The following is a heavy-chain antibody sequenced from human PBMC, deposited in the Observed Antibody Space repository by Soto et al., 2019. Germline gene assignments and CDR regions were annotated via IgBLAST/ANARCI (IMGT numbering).Heavy chain of an antibody. CDR1: GYTFTSYG. D-gene: IGHD3-10*01. CDR2: ISAYNGNT. Sequence: ASLKVSCKASGYTFTSYGISWVRQAPGQGLEWMGWISAYNGNTNYAQKLQGRVTMTTDTSTSTAYMELRSLRSDDPAVYYWEGAWGVPWGAFDMWGQGTMVTVSS. V-gene: IGHV1-18*01. CDR3: EGAWGVPWGAFDM. J-gene: IGHJ3*02.